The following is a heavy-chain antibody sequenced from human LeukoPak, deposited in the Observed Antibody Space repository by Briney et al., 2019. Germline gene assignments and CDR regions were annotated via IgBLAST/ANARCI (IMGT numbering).Heavy chain of an antibody. CDR2: ISGSDSST. J-gene: IGHJ3*02. CDR3: ARNPPGASYFHI. CDR1: GFTFSSSA. Sequence: GGSLRLSCAASGFTFSSSAMSWVRQAPGKGLEWVSTISGSDSSTHYAASVKGRFTIYRDNAKSSLFLHMSGLRAEDTAVYYCARNPPGASYFHIWGQGTMVTVSS. D-gene: IGHD2/OR15-2a*01. V-gene: IGHV3-23*01.